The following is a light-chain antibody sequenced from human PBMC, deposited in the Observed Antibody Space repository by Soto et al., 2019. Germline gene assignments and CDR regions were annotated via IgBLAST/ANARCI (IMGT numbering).Light chain of an antibody. V-gene: IGKV3-15*01. J-gene: IGKJ4*01. CDR2: GAS. CDR3: QPYNNWPLT. Sequence: EIVMTQSPATLSVSPGERATLSCRASQSVSSKLGWYQQKPGQAPRLLIYGASTRATGIPARFSGSGSGTELTLTISSLQSEDFAVYYCQPYNNWPLTFGGGTKLEIK. CDR1: QSVSSK.